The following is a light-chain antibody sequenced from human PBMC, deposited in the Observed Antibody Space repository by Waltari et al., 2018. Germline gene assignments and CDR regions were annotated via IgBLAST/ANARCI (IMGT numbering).Light chain of an antibody. J-gene: IGLJ2*01. Sequence: QTVVTQEPSFSVSPGGTVTLTCGLSSGSVSTRYYPSWYQQTPGQAPRTLIYSTNTRSSGVPDRFSGSILGNKAALTITGAQADDESDYYCVLYMGSGIRIFGGGTKLTVL. CDR3: VLYMGSGIRI. CDR2: STN. CDR1: SGSVSTRYY. V-gene: IGLV8-61*01.